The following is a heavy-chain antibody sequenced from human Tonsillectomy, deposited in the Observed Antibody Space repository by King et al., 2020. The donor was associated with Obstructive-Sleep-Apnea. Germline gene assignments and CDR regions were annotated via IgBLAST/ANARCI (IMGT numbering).Heavy chain of an antibody. Sequence: QLQESGPGLVKASQTLSLTCAVSGGSISNGGYSWTWIRQPPGKGREWIGYGYYDGSTYYNPSLESRVTISADMSRNQFSLRLSSVTAADTAVYYCARNINYIGVDPWGQGTLVTVSS. D-gene: IGHD1-7*01. CDR3: ARNINYIGVDP. V-gene: IGHV4-30-4*07. J-gene: IGHJ5*02. CDR1: GGSISNGGYS. CDR2: GYYDGST.